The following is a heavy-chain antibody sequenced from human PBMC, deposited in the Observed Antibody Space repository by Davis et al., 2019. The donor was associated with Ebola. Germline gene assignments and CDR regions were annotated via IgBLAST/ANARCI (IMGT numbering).Heavy chain of an antibody. J-gene: IGHJ6*02. Sequence: GESLKISCAASGFTFSDYYMSWIRQAPGKGLEWVSYISSSGSTIYYADSVKGRFTISRDNAKNSLYLQMNSLRAEDTAVYYCARVGRTAVTTGYYYYGMDVWGQGTTVTVSS. D-gene: IGHD4-17*01. V-gene: IGHV3-11*01. CDR1: GFTFSDYY. CDR3: ARVGRTAVTTGYYYYGMDV. CDR2: ISSSGSTI.